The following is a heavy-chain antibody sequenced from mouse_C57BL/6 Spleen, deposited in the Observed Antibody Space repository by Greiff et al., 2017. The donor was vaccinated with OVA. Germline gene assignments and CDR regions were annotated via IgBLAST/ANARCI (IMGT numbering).Heavy chain of an antibody. CDR1: GYSITSGYY. Sequence: EVKLVESGPGLVKPSQSLSLTCSVTGYSITSGYYWNWIRQFPGNKLEWMGYISYDGSNNYNPSLKNRISITRDTSKNQFFLKLNSVTTEDTATYYCARATVDPWYFDVWGTGTTVTVSS. CDR2: ISYDGSN. J-gene: IGHJ1*03. D-gene: IGHD1-1*01. V-gene: IGHV3-6*01. CDR3: ARATVDPWYFDV.